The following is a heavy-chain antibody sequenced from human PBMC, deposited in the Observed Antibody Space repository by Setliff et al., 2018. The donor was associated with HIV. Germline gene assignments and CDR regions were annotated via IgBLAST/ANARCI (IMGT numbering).Heavy chain of an antibody. J-gene: IGHJ4*02. Sequence: SCKASGGTFSSYAMSWVRQAPGKGLEWVSTIYSDGSTYHADSVKGRFTLSRDTSKNTLSLQMNTLRPEDTAVYFCARVRLYNSALDYWGQGTLVTVSS. D-gene: IGHD3-22*01. CDR1: GGTFSSYA. CDR2: IYSDGST. V-gene: IGHV3-66*02. CDR3: ARVRLYNSALDY.